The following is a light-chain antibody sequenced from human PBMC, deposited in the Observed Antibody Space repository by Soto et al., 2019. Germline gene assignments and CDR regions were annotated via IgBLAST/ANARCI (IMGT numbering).Light chain of an antibody. J-gene: IGKJ1*01. V-gene: IGKV3-20*01. CDR1: QSVRSNY. Sequence: EIVLTQSPGTLSLSPGERATLSCRASQSVRSNYLAWYQQKPGQAPRLLIYGATNRATGLPDRFSGSGSGTDFTLTISSREPEDFAVYYGQQMGTFGQGTKVEI. CDR2: GAT. CDR3: QQMGT.